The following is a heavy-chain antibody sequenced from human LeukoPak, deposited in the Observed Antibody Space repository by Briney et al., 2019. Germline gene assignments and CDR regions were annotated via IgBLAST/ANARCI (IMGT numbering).Heavy chain of an antibody. CDR1: ILTYNIYH. CDR3: ARERNEERLRYFDWSFYY. D-gene: IGHD3-9*01. V-gene: IGHV3-48*03. CDR2: ISSSGSTI. J-gene: IGHJ4*02. Sequence: GGSQRLFCAACILTYNIYHMKWVRQAPGKGREWLSYISSSGSTIYYADSVKGRFTLSRVNAKNSLSMQLTGLRAHDPAVIYCARERNEERLRYFDWSFYYWGQGNLGTVSS.